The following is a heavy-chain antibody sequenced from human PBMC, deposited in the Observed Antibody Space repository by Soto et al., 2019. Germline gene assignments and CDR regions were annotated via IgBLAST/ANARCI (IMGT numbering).Heavy chain of an antibody. Sequence: ASVKLSCKASGYIFVNYGIAWVRQAPGQGLEWMGWISPYTGNTHSATKVQGRLTMTTDTSTSTAYMDLGSLTSDDTAVYYCVMVDNYVTPTPQDVWGQGTTVTVSS. V-gene: IGHV1-18*01. D-gene: IGHD3-16*01. J-gene: IGHJ6*02. CDR2: ISPYTGNT. CDR3: VMVDNYVTPTPQDV. CDR1: GYIFVNYG.